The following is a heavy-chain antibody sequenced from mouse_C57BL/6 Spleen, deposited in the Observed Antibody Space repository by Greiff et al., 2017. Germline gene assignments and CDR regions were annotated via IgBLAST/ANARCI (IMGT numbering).Heavy chain of an antibody. CDR3: ETTVVAPFDY. V-gene: IGHV1-26*01. CDR2: INPNNGGT. Sequence: EVQLQQSGPELVKPGASVKISCKASGYTFTDYYMNWVKQSHGKSLEWIGDINPNNGGTSYNQKFKGKATLTVDKSSSTAYMERRSLTSEDSAVYYCETTVVAPFDYWGQGTTLTVSS. J-gene: IGHJ2*01. CDR1: GYTFTDYY. D-gene: IGHD1-1*01.